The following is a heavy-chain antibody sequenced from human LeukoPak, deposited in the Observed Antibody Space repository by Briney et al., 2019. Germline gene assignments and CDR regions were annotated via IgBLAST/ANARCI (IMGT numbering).Heavy chain of an antibody. Sequence: GGSLRLSCAASGFTVSSNYMSWVRQAPGKGLEWVSAISGSGGSTYYADSVKGRFTISRDNSKNTLYLQMNSLRAEDTAVYYCAKGPVMVKDYWGQGTLVTVSS. V-gene: IGHV3-23*01. CDR2: ISGSGGST. CDR1: GFTVSSNY. J-gene: IGHJ4*02. CDR3: AKGPVMVKDY. D-gene: IGHD2-15*01.